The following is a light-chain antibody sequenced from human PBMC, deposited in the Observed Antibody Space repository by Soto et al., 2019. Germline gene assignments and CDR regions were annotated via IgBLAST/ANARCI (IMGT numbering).Light chain of an antibody. Sequence: EIVLTQSPGILSLSPGERATLSCRASQSVSSSYLAWYQQKPGQAPRLLIYGASNRATGIPDRFSASGSKTTFTITISRVEPEDFAVYYCQQYGSSPPYTFGQGTKLEIK. CDR2: GAS. J-gene: IGKJ2*01. V-gene: IGKV3-20*01. CDR3: QQYGSSPPYT. CDR1: QSVSSSY.